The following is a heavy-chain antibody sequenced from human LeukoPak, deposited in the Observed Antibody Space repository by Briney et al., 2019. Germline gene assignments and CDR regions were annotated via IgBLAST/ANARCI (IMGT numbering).Heavy chain of an antibody. V-gene: IGHV3-30*03. CDR3: ARASIAAAGYYFDY. Sequence: GGSLRLSCAASGFTFNNYGMHWVRQAPGKGLEWVAVISYDGSNQYYADSVKGRFTISRDNSKNTLYLQLNNLRAEDTAVYYCARASIAAAGYYFDYWGQGTLVTVSS. J-gene: IGHJ4*02. CDR1: GFTFNNYG. CDR2: ISYDGSNQ. D-gene: IGHD6-13*01.